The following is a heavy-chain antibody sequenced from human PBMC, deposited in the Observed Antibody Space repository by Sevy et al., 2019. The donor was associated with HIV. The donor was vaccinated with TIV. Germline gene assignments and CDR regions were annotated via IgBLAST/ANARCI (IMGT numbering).Heavy chain of an antibody. CDR1: GYTFTSYD. V-gene: IGHV1-8*01. Sequence: ASVKVSCKASGYTFTSYDINWVRQATGQGLEWMGWMNPNSGNTGYAQKFQGRVTMTRNTSISTAYMELSSLRSEDTAVYYCARTAAGIAAYGMDVWGQGTTVTVSS. J-gene: IGHJ6*02. D-gene: IGHD6-13*01. CDR2: MNPNSGNT. CDR3: ARTAAGIAAYGMDV.